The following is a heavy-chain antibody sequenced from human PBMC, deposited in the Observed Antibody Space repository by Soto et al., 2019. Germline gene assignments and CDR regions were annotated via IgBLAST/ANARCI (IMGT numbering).Heavy chain of an antibody. CDR2: INHSGST. D-gene: IGHD2-21*02. V-gene: IGHV4-34*01. CDR1: GGSFSGYY. CDR3: ARVFVVVTAFYYYYYYGMDV. Sequence: SSETLSLPCAVYGGSFSGYYWSWIRQPPGKGLEWIGEINHSGSTNYNPSLKRRVTISVDTSKNQFSLKLSSVTAAYTAVYYCARVFVVVTAFYYYYYYGMDVWGQGTTVTVSS. J-gene: IGHJ6*02.